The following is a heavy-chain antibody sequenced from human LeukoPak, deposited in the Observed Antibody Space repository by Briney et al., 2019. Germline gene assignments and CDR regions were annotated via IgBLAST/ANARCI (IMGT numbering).Heavy chain of an antibody. CDR1: GFTFSRYW. V-gene: IGHV3-7*01. CDR3: V. CDR2: IKQDGSKT. J-gene: IGHJ3*01. Sequence: GGSLRLSCAASGFTFSRYWMTWVRQAPGKGLEWVASIKQDGSKTYYLESVKGRFSISRDNAKNSLFLEVNSLRAEDTALYFDVWGQGTMVIVSA.